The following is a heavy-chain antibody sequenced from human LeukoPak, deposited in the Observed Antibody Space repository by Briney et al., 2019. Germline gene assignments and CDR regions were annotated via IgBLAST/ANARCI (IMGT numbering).Heavy chain of an antibody. CDR2: IYPGDSDT. D-gene: IGHD3-16*02. J-gene: IGHJ5*02. Sequence: GESLKISCKGSGYSFTSYWIGWVRQMPGKGLEWMGIIYPGDSDTRYSPSFQGQVTISADKSISTAYLQWSSLKASDTAMYYCARRRARAIYDYVWGSYRHYSWFDPWGQGTLVTVSS. V-gene: IGHV5-51*01. CDR1: GYSFTSYW. CDR3: ARRRARAIYDYVWGSYRHYSWFDP.